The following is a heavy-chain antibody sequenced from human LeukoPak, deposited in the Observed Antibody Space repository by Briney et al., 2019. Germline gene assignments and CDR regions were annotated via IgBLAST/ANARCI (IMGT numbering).Heavy chain of an antibody. D-gene: IGHD3-22*01. Sequence: SETLSLTCTVSGGSISSSNYYWGWIRQPPGKGLEWIGSIYYSGSTYYNPSLKSRVTISVDTSKNQFSLKLSSVTAADTAVYYCARPKYYYDSSGYADAFDIWGQGTMVTVSS. J-gene: IGHJ3*02. V-gene: IGHV4-39*01. CDR3: ARPKYYYDSSGYADAFDI. CDR1: GGSISSSNYY. CDR2: IYYSGST.